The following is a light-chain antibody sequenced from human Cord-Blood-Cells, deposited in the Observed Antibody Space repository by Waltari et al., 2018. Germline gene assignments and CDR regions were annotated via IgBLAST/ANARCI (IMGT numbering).Light chain of an antibody. CDR1: SSNIGSTT. J-gene: IGLJ3*02. V-gene: IGLV1-44*01. Sequence: QSVLPQPPSASGNPGQRVPIPCSGSSSNIGSTTVNWYQQRPGTTPKLLIYSNNQRPAGVPDRFSGSKSGTSASLAISWLQSEDEADYYCAAWDDSLNGCVFGGGTKLTVL. CDR2: SNN. CDR3: AAWDDSLNGCV.